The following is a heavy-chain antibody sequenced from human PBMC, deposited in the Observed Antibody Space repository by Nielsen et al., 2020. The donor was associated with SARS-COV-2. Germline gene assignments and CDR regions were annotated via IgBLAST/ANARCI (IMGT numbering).Heavy chain of an antibody. CDR2: IDPSDSYT. J-gene: IGHJ5*02. D-gene: IGHD6-13*01. CDR3: AGQGGLIAVAGTWFDP. Sequence: GESLKISCKGSGYSFTSYWISWVRQMPGKGLEWMGRIDPSDSYTNYSPSFQGHVTISADKSTSTAYLQWSSLKASDTAIYYCAGQGGLIAVAGTWFDPWGQGTLVTVSS. CDR1: GYSFTSYW. V-gene: IGHV5-10-1*01.